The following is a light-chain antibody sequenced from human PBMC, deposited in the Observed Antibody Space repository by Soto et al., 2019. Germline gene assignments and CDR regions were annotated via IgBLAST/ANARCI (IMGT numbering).Light chain of an antibody. Sequence: QSALTQPGSVSGSPGQSITISCTGATSDVGNNRYLSWYQQHTGKVPNLLIYINNERPSGVPDRFSGSKSGTSASLAISGLQSEDEADYYCAAWEDSLNGVVFGGGTKLTVL. CDR1: TSDVGNNR. CDR3: AAWEDSLNGVV. J-gene: IGLJ3*02. V-gene: IGLV1-44*01. CDR2: INN.